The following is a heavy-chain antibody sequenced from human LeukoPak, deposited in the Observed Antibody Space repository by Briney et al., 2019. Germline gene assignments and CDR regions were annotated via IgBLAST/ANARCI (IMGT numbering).Heavy chain of an antibody. J-gene: IGHJ4*02. V-gene: IGHV3-30-3*01. D-gene: IGHD3-16*01. CDR3: AKDHGPHPSLWAFDY. Sequence: GGSLRLSCAASGFTFSSYAMHWVRQAPGKGLEWVAVISYDGSNKYYADSVKGRFTISRDNSKNTLYLQMNSLRAEDTAVYYCAKDHGPHPSLWAFDYWGQGTLVTVSS. CDR2: ISYDGSNK. CDR1: GFTFSSYA.